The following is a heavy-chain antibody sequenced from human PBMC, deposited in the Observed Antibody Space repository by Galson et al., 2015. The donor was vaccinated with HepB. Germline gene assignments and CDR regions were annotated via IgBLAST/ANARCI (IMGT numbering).Heavy chain of an antibody. CDR3: VRGRMTRAFDP. V-gene: IGHV3-64D*08. CDR1: GFVFSSFV. J-gene: IGHJ5*02. CDR2: ISSHGATI. D-gene: IGHD3-16*01. Sequence: SLRLSCAASGFVFSSFVLHWVRHPPGKGLEYVSGISSHGATIYSADSVKGRFTFSRDNFKNTLYLQMSDLTTADTAMYYCVRGRMTRAFDPWGQGTPVTVSS.